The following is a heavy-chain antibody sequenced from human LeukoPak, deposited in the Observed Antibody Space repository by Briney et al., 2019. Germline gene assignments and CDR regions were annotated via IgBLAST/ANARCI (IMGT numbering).Heavy chain of an antibody. CDR2: INPDGSEK. J-gene: IGHJ4*02. CDR3: ARDRGYSSFDY. CDR1: GFTFDTYG. D-gene: IGHD6-19*01. Sequence: GGSLRLSCAASGFTFDTYGMHWVRQAPGKGLEWVASINPDGSEKYSVDSVKGRFTISRDNAKNSPYLQMNNLRAEDTAVYYCARDRGYSSFDYWGQGTLVTVSS. V-gene: IGHV3-7*01.